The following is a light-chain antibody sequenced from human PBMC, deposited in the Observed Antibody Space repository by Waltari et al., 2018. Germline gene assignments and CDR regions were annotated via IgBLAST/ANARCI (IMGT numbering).Light chain of an antibody. J-gene: IGKJ1*01. Sequence: EIVLTQSPGTLSLSPGERATLSSRASQSMSSSYLAWYQQQPGQAPRLLIYGASSRATGIPDRFSGSGSGTDFTLTISRLEPEDFAVYYCQQYGSSPKTFGQGTKVEIK. CDR3: QQYGSSPKT. CDR1: QSMSSSY. CDR2: GAS. V-gene: IGKV3-20*01.